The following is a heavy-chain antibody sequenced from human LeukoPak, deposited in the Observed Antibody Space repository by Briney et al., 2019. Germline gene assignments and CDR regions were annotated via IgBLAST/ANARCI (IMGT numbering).Heavy chain of an antibody. CDR3: ARGMYYYDGSGDC. D-gene: IGHD3-22*01. CDR2: IYYSGST. J-gene: IGHJ4*02. CDR1: GGSISSSSYY. V-gene: IGHV4-61*05. Sequence: PSETLSLTCTVSGGSISSSSYYWSWIRQPPGKGLEWIGYIYYSGSTNYNPSLKSRVTISINTSKNQFSLNLTSVTAADTAVYYCARGMYYYDGSGDCWGQGTLVTVSS.